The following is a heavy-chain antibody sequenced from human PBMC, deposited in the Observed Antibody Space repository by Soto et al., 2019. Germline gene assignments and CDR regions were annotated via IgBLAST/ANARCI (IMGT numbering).Heavy chain of an antibody. V-gene: IGHV1-69*13. Sequence: GASVKVSCKASGGTFSSYAISWVRQAPGQGLEWMEGIIPIFVTANYELKFQGRVTITADESTSSAYMELSSLRSEDTAVYYCARGGPGIAAAGTFWFDPWGQGTLVTVSS. D-gene: IGHD6-13*01. CDR1: GGTFSSYA. CDR2: IIPIFVTA. CDR3: ARGGPGIAAAGTFWFDP. J-gene: IGHJ5*02.